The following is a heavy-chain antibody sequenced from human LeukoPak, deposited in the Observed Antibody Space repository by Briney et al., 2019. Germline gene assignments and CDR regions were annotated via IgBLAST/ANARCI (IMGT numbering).Heavy chain of an antibody. D-gene: IGHD2-2*01. CDR2: IYYSGST. CDR3: ARAAPMAPYCFDY. V-gene: IGHV4-59*01. CDR1: GGSISSYY. J-gene: IGHJ4*02. Sequence: SETLSLTCTVSGGSISSYYWSWIRQPPGKGLEWIGYIYYSGSTNYNPSLKSRVTISVDTSKNQFSLKLSSVTAADTAVYYCARAAPMAPYCFDYWGQGTLVTVSS.